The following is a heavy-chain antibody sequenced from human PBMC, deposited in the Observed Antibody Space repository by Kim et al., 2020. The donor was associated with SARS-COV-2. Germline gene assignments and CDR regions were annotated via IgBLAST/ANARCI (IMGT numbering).Heavy chain of an antibody. V-gene: IGHV3-30-3*01. Sequence: GGSLRLSCAASGFTFSSYAMHWVRQAPGKGLEWVAVISYDGSNKYYADSVKGRFTISRDNSKNTLYLQMNSLRAEDTAVYYCARERKSWNFSNWGQGTLV. J-gene: IGHJ4*02. CDR1: GFTFSSYA. CDR2: ISYDGSNK. CDR3: ARERKSWNFSN. D-gene: IGHD1-7*01.